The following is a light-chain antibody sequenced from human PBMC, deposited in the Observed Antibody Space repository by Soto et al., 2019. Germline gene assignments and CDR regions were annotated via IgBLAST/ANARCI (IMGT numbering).Light chain of an antibody. CDR1: QSVSSSY. CDR2: GAS. CDR3: QQHGSPLWT. Sequence: EIVVTQSPGTLSLSPGERATLSCRASQSVSSSYLAWYQQKPGQAPRLLLYGASSRATGIPDRFSGSGSGTDFTLTISRLEPEDFAVYYCQQHGSPLWTFGHGTKVEIK. V-gene: IGKV3-20*01. J-gene: IGKJ1*01.